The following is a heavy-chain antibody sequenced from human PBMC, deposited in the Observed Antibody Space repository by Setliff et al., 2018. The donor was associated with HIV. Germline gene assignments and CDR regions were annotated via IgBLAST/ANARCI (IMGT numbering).Heavy chain of an antibody. CDR3: ARVGHTRGYSGYDVYYYYMDV. Sequence: KPSETLSLTCAVYGESFSGYYWTWIRQPAGKGLEWLGEINHSGRARYNPSLKSRVTISVDTSKNELSLRLSSVTAADSAVYYCARVGHTRGYSGYDVYYYYMDVWGEGTTVTV. V-gene: IGHV4-34*01. CDR1: GESFSGYY. D-gene: IGHD5-12*01. CDR2: INHSGRA. J-gene: IGHJ6*03.